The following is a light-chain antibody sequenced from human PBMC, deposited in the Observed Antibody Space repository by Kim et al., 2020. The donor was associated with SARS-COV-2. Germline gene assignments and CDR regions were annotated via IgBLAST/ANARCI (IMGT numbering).Light chain of an antibody. CDR2: GAS. CDR3: QQYGTSPGGT. J-gene: IGKJ1*01. Sequence: EIVLTQSPGTLSLSPGERATLSCWASQSVSSSYLAWYQQKPGQAPRLLIYGASSRATGIPDRFSGSGSGTDFTLTISRLEPEDFAVYYCQQYGTSPGGTFGQGTKVDIK. CDR1: QSVSSSY. V-gene: IGKV3-20*01.